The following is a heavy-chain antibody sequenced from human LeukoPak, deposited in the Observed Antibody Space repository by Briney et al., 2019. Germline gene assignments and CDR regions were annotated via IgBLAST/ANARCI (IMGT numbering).Heavy chain of an antibody. CDR2: ISGSGDST. D-gene: IGHD4-11*01. CDR3: AKFHTVTNTY. V-gene: IGHV3-23*01. Sequence: PGGSLTLSCAASGFTFSNYAMSWVRQAPGKGLEWVSGISGSGDSTYYADSVKGRFTISRDNSKNTLYVQMNSLRAEDTAVYYCAKFHTVTNTYWGRGTLDPVSS. CDR1: GFTFSNYA. J-gene: IGHJ2*01.